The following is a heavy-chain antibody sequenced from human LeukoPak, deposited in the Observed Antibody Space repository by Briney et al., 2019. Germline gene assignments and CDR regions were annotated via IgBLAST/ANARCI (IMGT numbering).Heavy chain of an antibody. CDR1: GFTFSSYS. V-gene: IGHV3-48*01. D-gene: IGHD2-2*01. J-gene: IGHJ5*02. Sequence: GGSLRLSCAASGFTFSSYSMNWVRQAPGKGLEWVSYISSSSSTIYYADSVKGRFTISRGNAKNSLYLQMNSLRAEDTAVYYCARDRQYCSSTSCYHWFDPWGQGTLVTVSS. CDR3: ARDRQYCSSTSCYHWFDP. CDR2: ISSSSSTI.